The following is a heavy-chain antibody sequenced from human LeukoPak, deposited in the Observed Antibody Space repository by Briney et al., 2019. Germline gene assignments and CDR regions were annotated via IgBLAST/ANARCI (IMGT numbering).Heavy chain of an antibody. J-gene: IGHJ4*02. Sequence: GGSLRLSCAASGFTFSSYWMTWVRQAPGKGLEWVANIKQDGGEKYYVDFVKGRFTISRDNAKNSLHLQMNGLRAEDTAVYYCTRDNPFGGHWGQGTLVTVSS. CDR1: GFTFSSYW. CDR2: IKQDGGEK. V-gene: IGHV3-7*03. CDR3: TRDNPFGGH. D-gene: IGHD2-15*01.